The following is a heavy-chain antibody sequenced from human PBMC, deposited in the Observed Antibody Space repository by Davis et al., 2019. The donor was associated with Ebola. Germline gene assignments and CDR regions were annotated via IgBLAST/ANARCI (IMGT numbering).Heavy chain of an antibody. V-gene: IGHV3-21*01. Sequence: GGSLRLSCAASGFTFSSNSMNWVRQAPGKGLEWVSFISSSSSYIYYADSVKGRFTISRDNAKNSLYLQMNSLRAEDTAVYYCARDYYDSSGYYQNWFDPWGQGTLVTVSS. J-gene: IGHJ5*02. CDR2: ISSSSSYI. CDR1: GFTFSSNS. D-gene: IGHD3-22*01. CDR3: ARDYYDSSGYYQNWFDP.